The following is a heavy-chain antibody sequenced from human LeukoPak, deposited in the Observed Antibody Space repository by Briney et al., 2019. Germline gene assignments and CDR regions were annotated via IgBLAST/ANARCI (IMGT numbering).Heavy chain of an antibody. V-gene: IGHV1-58*02. J-gene: IGHJ4*02. Sequence: GTSVKVSCKASGFTFTSSAMQWVRQARGQRLEWIGWIVVGSGNTNYAQKFQERVTITRDMSTSTAYMELSSLRSEDTAVYYCAAAPYYYDSSGYYPFDYWGQGTLVTVSP. CDR1: GFTFTSSA. CDR3: AAAPYYYDSSGYYPFDY. D-gene: IGHD3-22*01. CDR2: IVVGSGNT.